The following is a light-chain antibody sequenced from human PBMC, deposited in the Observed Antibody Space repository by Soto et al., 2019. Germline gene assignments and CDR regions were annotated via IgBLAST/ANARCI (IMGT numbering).Light chain of an antibody. V-gene: IGLV3-21*02. CDR3: QVWDTISDHVV. CDR1: NIGSKS. Sequence: SHELTQSPSVSVAPGQTARITCGGNNIGSKSVHWYQQKPGQAPVLVVYDDSARPSGIPERFSGSNSGNTATLTISRVEAGDEADFYCQVWDTISDHVVFGGGTQLTV. J-gene: IGLJ7*01. CDR2: DDS.